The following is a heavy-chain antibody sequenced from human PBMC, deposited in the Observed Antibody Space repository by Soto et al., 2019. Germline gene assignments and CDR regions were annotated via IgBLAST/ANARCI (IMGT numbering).Heavy chain of an antibody. CDR3: AREFYSGSPCIDY. V-gene: IGHV3-30-3*01. D-gene: IGHD1-26*01. CDR1: GFTFSSYA. CDR2: ISYDGSNK. J-gene: IGHJ4*02. Sequence: GGSLRLSCAASGFTFSSYAMHWVRQAPGKGLEWVAVISYDGSNKYYADSVKGRFTISRDNSKNTLYLQMNSLRAEDTAVYYCAREFYSGSPCIDYWGQGTLVTVSS.